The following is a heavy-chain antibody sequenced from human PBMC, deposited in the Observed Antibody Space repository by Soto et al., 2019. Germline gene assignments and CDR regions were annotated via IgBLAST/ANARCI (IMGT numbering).Heavy chain of an antibody. CDR2: IYYSGST. D-gene: IGHD3-22*01. CDR3: ARGHSGFYYDNPRNWFDP. V-gene: IGHV4-31*02. CDR1: GGSISSGGYY. Sequence: SETLSLTCTVSGGSISSGGYYWSWIRQHPGKGLEWIGYIYYSGSTYYNPSLKSRVTISVDTSKNQFSLKLSSVTAADTAVYYCARGHSGFYYDNPRNWFDPWGQGTLVTVSS. J-gene: IGHJ5*02.